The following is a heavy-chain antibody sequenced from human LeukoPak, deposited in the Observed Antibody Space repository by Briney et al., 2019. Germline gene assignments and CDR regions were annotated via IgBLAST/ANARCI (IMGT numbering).Heavy chain of an antibody. J-gene: IGHJ4*02. CDR3: ARHVYGEHSDY. D-gene: IGHD4-17*01. CDR1: GFTFSSYS. V-gene: IGHV3-21*01. CDR2: ISSNSNYI. Sequence: GGSLRLSCAASGFTFSSYSMNWVRQAPGKGLEWVSSISSNSNYIYYADSVKGRFTISRDNAKNSLYLQMNSLRAEDTAVYYCARHVYGEHSDYWGQGTLVTVSS.